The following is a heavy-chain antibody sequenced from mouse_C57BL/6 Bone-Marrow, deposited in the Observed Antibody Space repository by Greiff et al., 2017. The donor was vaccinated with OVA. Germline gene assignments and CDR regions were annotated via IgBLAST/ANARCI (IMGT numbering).Heavy chain of an antibody. Sequence: VHVKQSGAELVRPGASVKLSCTASGFNIKDYYMHWVKQRPEQGLEWIGRIDPEDGDTASAPKFQGKATMTADTSSNTAYLPLSSLTSEDTAVYYCTTDGYYFDYWGQGTTLTVSS. D-gene: IGHD2-3*01. CDR3: TTDGYYFDY. CDR2: IDPEDGDT. CDR1: GFNIKDYY. J-gene: IGHJ2*01. V-gene: IGHV14-1*01.